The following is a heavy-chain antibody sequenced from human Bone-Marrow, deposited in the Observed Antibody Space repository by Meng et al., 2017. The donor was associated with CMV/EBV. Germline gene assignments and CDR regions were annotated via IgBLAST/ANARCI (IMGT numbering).Heavy chain of an antibody. CDR3: ARLPVTTRYYYYGMDV. V-gene: IGHV4-4*07. Sequence: GSLRLSCTVSGGSISSYYWSWIRQPAGKGLEWIGRIYTSGSTNYNPSLKSRVTISVDTSKNQFSLKLSSVTAADTAVYYCARLPVTTRYYYYGMDVWGQGTTVTVSS. D-gene: IGHD4-11*01. CDR1: GGSISSYY. CDR2: IYTSGST. J-gene: IGHJ6*02.